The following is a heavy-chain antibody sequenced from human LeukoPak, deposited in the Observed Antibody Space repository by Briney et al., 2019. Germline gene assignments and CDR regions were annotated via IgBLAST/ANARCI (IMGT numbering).Heavy chain of an antibody. CDR3: AKILSSGWLSPYYFDY. D-gene: IGHD6-19*01. V-gene: IGHV3-23*01. J-gene: IGHJ4*02. CDR1: GFTFSSYA. Sequence: AGGSLRLSCAASGFTFSSYAMSWVRQAPGKGLEWVSAISGSGGSTYYADSVKGRFTISRDNSKNTLYLQMNSLRAEDTAVYYCAKILSSGWLSPYYFDYWGQGTLVTVSS. CDR2: ISGSGGST.